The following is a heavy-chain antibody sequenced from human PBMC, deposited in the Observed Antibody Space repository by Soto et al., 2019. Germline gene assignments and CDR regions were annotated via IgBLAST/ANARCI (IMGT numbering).Heavy chain of an antibody. CDR1: GFTFSSYA. D-gene: IGHD6-19*01. J-gene: IGHJ4*02. CDR3: ARDGGIAVAGNYFGY. CDR2: ISYDGSNK. V-gene: IGHV3-30-3*01. Sequence: GGSLRLSCAASGFTFSSYAMHWVRQAPGKGLEWVAVISYDGSNKYYADSVKGRFTISRDNSKNTLYLQMNSLRAEDTAVYYCARDGGIAVAGNYFGYWGQGTLVTVSS.